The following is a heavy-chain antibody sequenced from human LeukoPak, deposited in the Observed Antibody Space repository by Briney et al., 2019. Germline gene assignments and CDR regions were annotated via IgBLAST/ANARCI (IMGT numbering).Heavy chain of an antibody. Sequence: SETLSLTCAVSGGSISSYYWSWIRQPPGKGLEWIGYIYYTGSTNYNPSLKSRVTISVDTSKNQFSLKLSSVTAADTAVYYCARTVAWDDSSGYYRDYWGQGTLVTVSS. D-gene: IGHD3-22*01. CDR3: ARTVAWDDSSGYYRDY. V-gene: IGHV4-59*01. CDR1: GGSISSYY. CDR2: IYYTGST. J-gene: IGHJ4*02.